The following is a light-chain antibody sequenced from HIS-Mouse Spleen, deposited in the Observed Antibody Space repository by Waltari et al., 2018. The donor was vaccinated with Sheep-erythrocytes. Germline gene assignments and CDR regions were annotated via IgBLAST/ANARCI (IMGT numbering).Light chain of an antibody. J-gene: IGLJ2*01. CDR2: QDS. V-gene: IGLV3-1*01. Sequence: SYELTQPPSVSVSPGQTASIPCSGDKLGDKYACWYQQKPGQSPVLVIYQDSKRPSGIPERFSGSNSGNTATLTISGTQAMDEADCYCQAWDSSTAVFGGGTKLTVL. CDR3: QAWDSSTAV. CDR1: KLGDKY.